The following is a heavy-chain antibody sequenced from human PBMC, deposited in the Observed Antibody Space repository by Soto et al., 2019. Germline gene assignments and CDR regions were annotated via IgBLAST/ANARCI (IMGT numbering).Heavy chain of an antibody. D-gene: IGHD4-17*01. CDR3: ARGGRTTDLDIDF. CDR2: IYYSGST. Sequence: PSETLSLTCTVSGGSISSYYWSWIRQPPGKGLEWIGYIYYSGSTNYNPSLKSRVTISVDTSKNQFSLKLSSVTAADTAVYYCARGGRTTDLDIDFWGPGTLVTVSS. V-gene: IGHV4-59*01. J-gene: IGHJ4*02. CDR1: GGSISSYY.